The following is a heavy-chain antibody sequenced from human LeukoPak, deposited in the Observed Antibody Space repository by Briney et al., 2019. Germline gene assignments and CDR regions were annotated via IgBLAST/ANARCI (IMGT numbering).Heavy chain of an antibody. D-gene: IGHD5-12*01. Sequence: GGSLRLSCAASGFTFSHYAMHWVRQAPGEGLQWVAFISYSGNNYYYADSVKGRFIISRDDSKDTLYVEMNSLRLDDTAIYYCARGPPTSRSGAHFDYWGQGSLVTVSP. V-gene: IGHV3-30*03. CDR3: ARGPPTSRSGAHFDY. J-gene: IGHJ4*02. CDR2: ISYSGNNY. CDR1: GFTFSHYA.